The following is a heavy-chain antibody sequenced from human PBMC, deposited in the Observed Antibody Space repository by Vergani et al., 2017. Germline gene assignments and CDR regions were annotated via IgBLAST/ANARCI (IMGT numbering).Heavy chain of an antibody. D-gene: IGHD4/OR15-4a*01. Sequence: EVQLLESGGGLVQPGGSLRLSCAASGFTFSSYAMSWVRQAPGKGLEWVSAISGSGGSTYYADSVKGRFTISRDNAKNSLYLQMNSLRAEDTAVYYCAREGAWDLFYYYYYMDVWGKGTTVTVSS. J-gene: IGHJ6*03. CDR2: ISGSGGST. CDR3: AREGAWDLFYYYYYMDV. CDR1: GFTFSSYA. V-gene: IGHV3-23*01.